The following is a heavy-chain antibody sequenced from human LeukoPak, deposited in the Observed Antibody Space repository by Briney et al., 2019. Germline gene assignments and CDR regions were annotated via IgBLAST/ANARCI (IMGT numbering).Heavy chain of an antibody. Sequence: GGSLRLSCSASGFTFSSYAMHWVRQAPGKGLEYVSAISSNGGSTYYADSVKGRFTISRDNSKNTLYLQMSSLRAEDTAVYYCARGPYYDSSGHPSTDFDYWGQGTLVTVSS. D-gene: IGHD3-22*01. CDR2: ISSNGGST. V-gene: IGHV3-64D*06. CDR1: GFTFSSYA. CDR3: ARGPYYDSSGHPSTDFDY. J-gene: IGHJ4*02.